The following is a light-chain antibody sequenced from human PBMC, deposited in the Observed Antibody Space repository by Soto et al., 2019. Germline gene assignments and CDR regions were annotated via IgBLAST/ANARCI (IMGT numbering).Light chain of an antibody. CDR3: QQYDNSPGT. V-gene: IGKV3-20*01. CDR1: QSISSSF. J-gene: IGKJ1*01. CDR2: GAS. Sequence: EIVLTQSPGTLSLSPGERATLSCRASQSISSSFVAWYKQKPGQAPRLPMYGASSRATGIPDRFIGSGSGTSFTLTIFSLEPRDSAVYYCQQYDNSPGTFGQGTKVESK.